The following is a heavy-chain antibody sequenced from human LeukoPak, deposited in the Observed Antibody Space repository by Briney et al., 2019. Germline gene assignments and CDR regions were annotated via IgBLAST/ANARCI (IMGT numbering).Heavy chain of an antibody. CDR3: SRGVKSWSYFRPDAFDI. Sequence: SESLSLTSIVSGGSVSSSCSYWSWIRQPPGKGLEWFGYIFYSGSTNYNPSLKSRVTLSVATSKNKFSLKLSAVTAANRAAYYCSRGVKSWSYFRPDAFDIWGQGTMVTVSS. CDR2: IFYSGST. J-gene: IGHJ3*02. CDR1: GGSVSSSCSY. D-gene: IGHD1-26*01. V-gene: IGHV4-61*01.